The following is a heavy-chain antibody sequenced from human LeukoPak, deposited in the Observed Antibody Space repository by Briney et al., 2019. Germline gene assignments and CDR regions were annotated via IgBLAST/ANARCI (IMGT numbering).Heavy chain of an antibody. CDR3: ARGSWFGELLPFDY. J-gene: IGHJ4*02. CDR1: EFTFDSYA. Sequence: GGSLRLSCAASEFTFDSYAMHWVRQAPGKGLEWVAVISYDGSNEYYTDSVRGRFSISRDNSKNTLYLQMNSLSAEDTAVYYCARGSWFGELLPFDYWGQGTLVTVSS. D-gene: IGHD3-10*01. V-gene: IGHV3-30-3*01. CDR2: ISYDGSNE.